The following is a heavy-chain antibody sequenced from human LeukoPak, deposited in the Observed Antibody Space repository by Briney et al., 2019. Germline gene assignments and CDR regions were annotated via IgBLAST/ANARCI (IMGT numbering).Heavy chain of an antibody. Sequence: ASVKVSCKASGGTFSSYAISWVRQAPGQGLEWMGGIIPIFGTANYAQKLQGRVTMTTDTSTSTAYMELRSLRSDDTAVYYCAREVAYCGGDCLAYYFDYWGQGTLVTVSS. D-gene: IGHD2-21*02. J-gene: IGHJ4*02. CDR1: GGTFSSYA. CDR2: IIPIFGTA. V-gene: IGHV1-69*05. CDR3: AREVAYCGGDCLAYYFDY.